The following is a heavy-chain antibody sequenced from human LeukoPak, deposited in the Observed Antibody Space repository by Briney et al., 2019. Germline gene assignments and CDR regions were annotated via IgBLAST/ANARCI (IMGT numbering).Heavy chain of an antibody. CDR1: GFTFSSYW. J-gene: IGHJ4*02. CDR2: IASDGSST. D-gene: IGHD3-22*01. Sequence: GGSLRLSCAASGFTFSSYWMNWVRQAPGKGLVWVSRIASDGSSTTYADSVKGRFSISRDNAKNTLYLQMNSLRAEDTAVYYCARDAYYYDSSGSYWGQGTLVTVSS. CDR3: ARDAYYYDSSGSY. V-gene: IGHV3-74*01.